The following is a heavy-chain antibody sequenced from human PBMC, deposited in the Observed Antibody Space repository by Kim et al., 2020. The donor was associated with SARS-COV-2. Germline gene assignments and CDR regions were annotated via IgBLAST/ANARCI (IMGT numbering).Heavy chain of an antibody. J-gene: IGHJ4*02. V-gene: IGHV3-23*01. Sequence: YAHDVKDRLTLPRDDSKNTLYLQMNSRRVDATAVYYCAKVGIAATGAFDYWGQGTLVTVSS. D-gene: IGHD6-13*01. CDR3: AKVGIAATGAFDY.